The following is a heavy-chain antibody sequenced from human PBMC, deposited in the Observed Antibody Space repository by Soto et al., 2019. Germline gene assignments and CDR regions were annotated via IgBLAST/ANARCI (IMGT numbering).Heavy chain of an antibody. CDR1: GFIFSDYY. V-gene: IGHV3-74*01. Sequence: GGSLRLSCVASGFIFSDYYMSWIRRAPGKGLEWVSVINSDGSSTSYADSVKGRFTISRDNSRNTLYLQMNSLRAEDTAVYFCARDGNSGYNWDYYYGMDVWGQGTTVTVSS. J-gene: IGHJ6*02. CDR3: ARDGNSGYNWDYYYGMDV. CDR2: INSDGSST. D-gene: IGHD5-12*01.